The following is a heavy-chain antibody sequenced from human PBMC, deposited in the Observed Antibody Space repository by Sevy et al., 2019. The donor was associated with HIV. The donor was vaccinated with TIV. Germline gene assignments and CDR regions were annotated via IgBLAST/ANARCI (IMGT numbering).Heavy chain of an antibody. V-gene: IGHV3-7*01. D-gene: IGHD2-15*01. CDR2: IKQGGTEK. J-gene: IGHJ6*02. CDR1: GFTFSSYW. Sequence: GESLKISCAASGFTFSSYWMSWVRQAPGKGLEWVANIKQGGTEKYYVDSVKGRFTISRDNAKNSLYLQMNSLRAEDTAVYYCARGYCSGGSCYYYYYGMDVWGQGTTVTVSS. CDR3: ARGYCSGGSCYYYYYGMDV.